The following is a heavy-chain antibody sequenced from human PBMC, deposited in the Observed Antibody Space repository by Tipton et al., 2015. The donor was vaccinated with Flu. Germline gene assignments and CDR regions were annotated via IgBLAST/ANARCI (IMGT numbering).Heavy chain of an antibody. D-gene: IGHD1-26*01. CDR2: IYQSGST. J-gene: IGHJ4*02. Sequence: TLSLTCTASSGSISDSENYWGWIRQPPGKGLEWIASIYQSGSTYQNPSLRSRLTISVDTSKNQFSLKLASVTAADTAVYYCARGGTLGPTHFHYWGQGTLVSVSS. V-gene: IGHV4-39*07. CDR3: ARGGTLGPTHFHY. CDR1: SGSISDSENY.